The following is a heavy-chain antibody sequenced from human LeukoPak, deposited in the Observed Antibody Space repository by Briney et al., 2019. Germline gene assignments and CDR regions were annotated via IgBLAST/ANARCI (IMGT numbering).Heavy chain of an antibody. J-gene: IGHJ6*02. D-gene: IGHD3-3*01. CDR2: ITWNGGST. CDR1: GFTFDDYG. CDR3: ARDGKRVTTQFYYYGIDL. V-gene: IGHV3-20*01. Sequence: GGSLRLSCTAAGFTFDDYGMSCVRQIPGKGLEWVAGITWNGGSTDYAVSVRGRFTISRDNAKKSVYLQMNSLRAEDAALYHCARDGKRVTTQFYYYGIDLWGQGTTVTVSS.